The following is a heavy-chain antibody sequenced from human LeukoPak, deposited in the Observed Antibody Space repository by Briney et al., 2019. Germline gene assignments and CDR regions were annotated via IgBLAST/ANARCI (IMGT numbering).Heavy chain of an antibody. D-gene: IGHD3-3*01. CDR3: AREATIFAVAYGAINY. CDR1: GYTFTSYY. V-gene: IGHV1-46*01. Sequence: ASVKVSCKASGYTFTSYYMHWVRQAPGQGLEWMGIINPSGGSTSYAQKFQGRVTMTRDTSTSTVYMELSSLRSEDTAVYYCAREATIFAVAYGAINYWGQGTLVTVSS. J-gene: IGHJ4*02. CDR2: INPSGGST.